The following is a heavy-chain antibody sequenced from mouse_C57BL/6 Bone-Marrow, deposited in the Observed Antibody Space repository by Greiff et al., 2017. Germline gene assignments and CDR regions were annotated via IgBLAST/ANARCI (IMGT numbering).Heavy chain of an antibody. V-gene: IGHV7-3*01. CDR3: ASLRDYAMDY. Sequence: DVMLVESGGGLVQPGGSLSLSCAASGFTFTDYYMSWVRQPPGKALEWLGFIRNKANGYTTEYSASVKGRFTISRDNSQSILYLPMNALRAEDSATYYCASLRDYAMDYWGQGTSVTVSS. D-gene: IGHD1-1*01. CDR2: IRNKANGYTT. CDR1: GFTFTDYY. J-gene: IGHJ4*01.